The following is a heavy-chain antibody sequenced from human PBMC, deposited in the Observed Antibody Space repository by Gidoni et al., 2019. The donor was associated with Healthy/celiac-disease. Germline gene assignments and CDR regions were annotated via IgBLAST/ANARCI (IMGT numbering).Heavy chain of an antibody. Sequence: EVQLVESGGGLVQPGGSLRLSCAAHGFTFSSYEMNWVRQAPGKGLEWVSYISSSGSTIYYADSVKGRFTISRDNAKNSLYLKMNSLRAEDTAVYYCAIVGATNDYWGQGTLVTVSS. CDR3: AIVGATNDY. CDR1: GFTFSSYE. CDR2: ISSSGSTI. V-gene: IGHV3-48*03. D-gene: IGHD1-26*01. J-gene: IGHJ4*02.